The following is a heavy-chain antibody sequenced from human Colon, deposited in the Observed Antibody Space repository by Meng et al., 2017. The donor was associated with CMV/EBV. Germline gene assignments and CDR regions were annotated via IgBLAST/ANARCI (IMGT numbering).Heavy chain of an antibody. CDR3: ARDSGSYYPIWYFDL. CDR1: YTFIGHY. Sequence: YTFIGHYMHWVRQAPGQGLEWIGWINPNSGGTNYAQKFQDRVTMTRDTSISTVYMELYSLRSDDDTAVYYCARDSGSYYPIWYFDLWGRGTLVTVSS. V-gene: IGHV1-2*02. CDR2: INPNSGGT. J-gene: IGHJ2*01. D-gene: IGHD1-26*01.